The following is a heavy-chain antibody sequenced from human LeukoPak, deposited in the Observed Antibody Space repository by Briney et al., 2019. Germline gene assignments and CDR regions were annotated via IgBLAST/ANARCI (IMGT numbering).Heavy chain of an antibody. J-gene: IGHJ4*02. Sequence: QPGGSLRLSCAASGFTLRGYGMHWVRQAPGKGLGWVGFIRYDGSDKSYADSVKGRFTISRDNSENTLYLQINSLRVEDTAVYYCAKDTPTTGYHLDSWGQGTLVTVSS. V-gene: IGHV3-30*02. D-gene: IGHD1-1*01. CDR2: IRYDGSDK. CDR3: AKDTPTTGYHLDS. CDR1: GFTLRGYG.